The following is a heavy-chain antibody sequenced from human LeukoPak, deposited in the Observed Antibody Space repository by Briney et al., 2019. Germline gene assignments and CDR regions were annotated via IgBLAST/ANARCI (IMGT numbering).Heavy chain of an antibody. Sequence: SETLSLTCTVSGGSISSGGYYWTWIRQHPGKGLEWIGYIYYSGSTYYNPSLKSRVTISVDTSKNQFSLKLSSVTAADTAVYYCAREWYYYGMDVWGQGTTVTVSS. V-gene: IGHV4-31*03. CDR2: IYYSGST. CDR1: GGSISSGGYY. J-gene: IGHJ6*02. CDR3: AREWYYYGMDV.